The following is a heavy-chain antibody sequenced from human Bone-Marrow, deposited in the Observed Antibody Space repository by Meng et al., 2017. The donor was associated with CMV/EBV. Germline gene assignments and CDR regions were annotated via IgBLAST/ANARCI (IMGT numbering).Heavy chain of an antibody. Sequence: GGPLRLSRTPSGFTFGDYAVTWVRQAPGKGLEWVGFIRSKAYGETTQYAASVKGRSTISRDDSKSVAYLQMTSRKTEDTAVYYCARDSTIFGVVDHWGQGTLVPVSS. CDR2: IRSKAYGETT. V-gene: IGHV3-49*04. CDR3: ARDSTIFGVVDH. CDR1: GFTFGDYA. D-gene: IGHD3-3*01. J-gene: IGHJ1*01.